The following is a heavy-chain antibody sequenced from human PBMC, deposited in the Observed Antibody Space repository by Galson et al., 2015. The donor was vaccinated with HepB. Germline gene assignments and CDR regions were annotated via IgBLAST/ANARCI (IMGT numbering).Heavy chain of an antibody. Sequence: LRLSCAASGFTFSNAWMSWVRQAPGKGLEWVGRIKSKTDGGTTDYAAPVKGRFTISRDDSKNTLYLQMNSLKTEDTAVYYCTTQSYYDFWSGYFRGYYYGMDVWGQGTTVTVSS. CDR3: TTQSYYDFWSGYFRGYYYGMDV. CDR2: IKSKTDGGTT. V-gene: IGHV3-15*01. J-gene: IGHJ6*02. CDR1: GFTFSNAW. D-gene: IGHD3-3*01.